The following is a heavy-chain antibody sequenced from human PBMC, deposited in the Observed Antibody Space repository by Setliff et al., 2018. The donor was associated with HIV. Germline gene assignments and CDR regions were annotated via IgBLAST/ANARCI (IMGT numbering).Heavy chain of an antibody. D-gene: IGHD2-21*01. CDR2: ISSSSSYI. CDR3: TPKGACGGCRSGAEVDP. CDR1: RFTFSSYS. V-gene: IGHV3-21*03. Sequence: GGSLRLSCAASRFTFSSYSMNWVRQAPGKGLEWVSSISSSSSYIYYADSVKGRFTISRDNAKNSLYLQMNSLKTEDTAVYYCTPKGACGGCRSGAEVDPWGQGTLVTVSS. J-gene: IGHJ5*02.